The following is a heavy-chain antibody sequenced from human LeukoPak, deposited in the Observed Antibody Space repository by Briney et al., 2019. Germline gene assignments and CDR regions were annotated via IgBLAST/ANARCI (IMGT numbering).Heavy chain of an antibody. CDR1: GGSISSYY. CDR2: IYYSGST. J-gene: IGHJ4*02. D-gene: IGHD7-27*01. Sequence: SETLSLTCTVSGGSISSYYWSWIRQPPGKGLEWIGYIYYSGSTNYNPSLKSRVTISVDTSKNQFSLKLSSVTAADTAVYYCARDTTALEGELGSDYWGQGTLVTVSS. V-gene: IGHV4-59*01. CDR3: ARDTTALEGELGSDY.